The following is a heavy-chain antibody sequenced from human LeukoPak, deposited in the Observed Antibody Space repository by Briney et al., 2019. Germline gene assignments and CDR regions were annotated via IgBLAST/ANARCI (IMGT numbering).Heavy chain of an antibody. V-gene: IGHV4-59*12. D-gene: IGHD3-10*01. CDR3: ARDGGSMVRGVIDY. CDR1: GGSISSYY. CDR2: IYYSGST. J-gene: IGHJ4*02. Sequence: SETLSLTCTVSGGSISSYYWSWIRQPPGKGLEWIGYIYYSGSTNYNPSLKSRVTISVDTSKNQFSLKLSSVTAADTAVYYCARDGGSMVRGVIDYWGQGTLVTVSS.